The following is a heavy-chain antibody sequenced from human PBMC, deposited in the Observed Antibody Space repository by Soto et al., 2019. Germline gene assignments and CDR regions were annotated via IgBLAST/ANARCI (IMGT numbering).Heavy chain of an antibody. Sequence: ASVKVSCKASGYTFTTFYVHWVRQAPGQGLEWVGLINPIGGSTKYAQDFQGRLTLTRDTSTSTVYMELSSLRSEDTAVYYCARAGLVVVAASPDNWFDPWGQGTLVTVSS. D-gene: IGHD2-15*01. V-gene: IGHV1-46*01. CDR1: GYTFTTFY. CDR2: INPIGGST. J-gene: IGHJ5*02. CDR3: ARAGLVVVAASPDNWFDP.